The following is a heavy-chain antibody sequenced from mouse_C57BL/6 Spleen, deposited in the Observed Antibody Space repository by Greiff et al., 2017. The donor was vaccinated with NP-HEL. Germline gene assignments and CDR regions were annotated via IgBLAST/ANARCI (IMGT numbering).Heavy chain of an antibody. CDR3: ARRYGSHFDY. V-gene: IGHV5-9*01. J-gene: IGHJ2*01. CDR1: GFTFSSYT. CDR2: ISGGGGNT. Sequence: DVKLVESGGGLVKPGGSLKLSCAASGFTFSSYTMSWVRQTPEKRLEWVATISGGGGNTYYPDSVKGRFTISRDNAKNTLYLQMSSLRSEDTALYYCARRYGSHFDYWGQGTTLTVSS. D-gene: IGHD1-1*01.